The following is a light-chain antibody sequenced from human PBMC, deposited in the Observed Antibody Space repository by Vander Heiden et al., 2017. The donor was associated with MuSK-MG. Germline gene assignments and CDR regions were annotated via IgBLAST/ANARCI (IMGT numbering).Light chain of an antibody. CDR3: CAHAGSGSV. CDR1: SNDVGSYDL. CDR2: EVT. V-gene: IGLV2-23*02. Sequence: QSALTQPVSVSGSPRQSITISCTGTSNDVGSYDLVSWYQQHPGKAPKVIIYEVTKRPSGVSHRFPGSKSANTASLTISGLQADDEADYYCCAHAGSGSVFGGGTRLTVL. J-gene: IGLJ2*01.